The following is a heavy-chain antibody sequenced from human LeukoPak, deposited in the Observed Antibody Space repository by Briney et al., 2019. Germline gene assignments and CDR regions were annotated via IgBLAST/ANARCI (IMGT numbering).Heavy chain of an antibody. CDR3: ARGELFDP. Sequence: SETLSLTCTVSGGSISSYYWSWIRQPAGKGLEWXXRXXXXXXTNXNPSLKSRVTMSVDTSKNQFSLKLSSVTAADTAVYYCARGELFDPWGQGTLVTVSS. CDR2: XXXXXXT. J-gene: IGHJ5*02. V-gene: IGHV4-4*07. D-gene: IGHD1-7*01. CDR1: GGSISSYY.